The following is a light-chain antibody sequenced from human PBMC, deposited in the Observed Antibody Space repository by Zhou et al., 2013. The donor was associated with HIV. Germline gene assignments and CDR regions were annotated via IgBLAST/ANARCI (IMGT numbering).Light chain of an antibody. V-gene: IGKV1-13*02. CDR3: QQFXSYPHRIN. J-gene: IGKJ3*01. CDR2: GVS. Sequence: QLTQSPPTLSASVGDRVTITCRASQTVSRSIAWYQQRPGKAPNLLVYGVSSLQSGVPSRFSGSGSGTDFTLTISSLQPEDFATYYCQQFXSYPHRINFGPGTKVDIK. CDR1: QTVSRS.